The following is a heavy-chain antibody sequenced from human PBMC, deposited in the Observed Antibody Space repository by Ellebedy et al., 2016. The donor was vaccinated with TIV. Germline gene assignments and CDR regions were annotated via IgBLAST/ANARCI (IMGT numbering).Heavy chain of an antibody. CDR2: ITWNSGAI. J-gene: IGHJ4*02. Sequence: SLKISCAASGFTFEDYTMHWVRQAPGRGLEWVSRITWNSGAITYADSVKGRFTVSRDNAKNSLYLQMNGLRAEDTALYYCVKGAAGTWGFDSWGQGTLVTVSS. V-gene: IGHV3-9*01. CDR1: GFTFEDYT. CDR3: VKGAAGTWGFDS. D-gene: IGHD6-13*01.